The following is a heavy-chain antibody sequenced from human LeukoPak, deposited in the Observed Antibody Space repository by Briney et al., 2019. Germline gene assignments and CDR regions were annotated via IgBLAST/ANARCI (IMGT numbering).Heavy chain of an antibody. CDR1: GGSFSGYY. CDR2: INHSGST. D-gene: IGHD3-22*01. Sequence: SETLSLTCAVYGGSFSGYYWSWIRQPPGKGLEWIWEINHSGSTNYNPSLKSRVTISVDTSKNQFSLKLSSVTAADTAVYYCARVSRDYYALYYYYMDVWGKGTTVTVSS. J-gene: IGHJ6*03. CDR3: ARVSRDYYALYYYYMDV. V-gene: IGHV4-34*01.